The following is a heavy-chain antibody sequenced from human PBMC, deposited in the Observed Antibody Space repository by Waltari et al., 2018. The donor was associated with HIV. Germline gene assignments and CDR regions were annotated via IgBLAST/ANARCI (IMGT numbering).Heavy chain of an antibody. J-gene: IGHJ6*02. V-gene: IGHV1-8*02. CDR3: ARNSSAKGNRYFYYGLDV. CDR2: MNPNSSNP. D-gene: IGHD3-22*01. Sequence: QVHLVQSGPEVQRPGASVKISCKGYGYIFMNFDVNWVRQAAGQGPEWLGGMNPNSSNPAAPDIFEERVTMTRDVSTDTAYMGMSGLTPEDTAIYYCARNSSAKGNRYFYYGLDVWGQGTPVTV. CDR1: GYIFMNFD.